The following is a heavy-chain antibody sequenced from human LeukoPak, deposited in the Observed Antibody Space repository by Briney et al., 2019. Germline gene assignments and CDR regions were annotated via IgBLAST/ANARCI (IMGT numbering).Heavy chain of an antibody. CDR1: RFTFSSYW. V-gene: IGHV3-7*01. CDR3: ARPRGYCSGGSCFPPDY. CDR2: IRQDGSEM. D-gene: IGHD2-15*01. J-gene: IGHJ4*02. Sequence: GGSLRLSCAASRFTFSSYWMSWVRQTPGKGLEWVANIRQDGSEMYYVGSVKGRFTISRDNAKNSLYLQMNSLRVEDTSIYYCARPRGYCSGGSCFPPDYWGQGTLVTVSS.